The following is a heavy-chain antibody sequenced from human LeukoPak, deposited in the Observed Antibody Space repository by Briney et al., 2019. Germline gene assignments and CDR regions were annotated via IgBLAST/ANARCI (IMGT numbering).Heavy chain of an antibody. CDR1: EFVVSTSF. V-gene: IGHV3-53*01. D-gene: IGHD2-15*01. CDR3: AKADRIYYYYGMDV. Sequence: PGGSLRLSCAASEFVVSTSFMGWVRQAPGKGLEWVSVIYSGGRSYHADSVKGRFSISTDKSKNTMFLQMNSLRAEDTAVYYCAKADRIYYYYGMDVWGQGTTVTVSS. CDR2: IYSGGRS. J-gene: IGHJ6*02.